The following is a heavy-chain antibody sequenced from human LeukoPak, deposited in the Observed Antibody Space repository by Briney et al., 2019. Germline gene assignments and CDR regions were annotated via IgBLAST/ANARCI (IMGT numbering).Heavy chain of an antibody. CDR2: IYYSGST. CDR3: ARVGSYGYRYYFDY. Sequence: SETLSLTCTVSGGSISSGGYYWSWIRQHPGKGLECIGYIYYSGSTYYNPSLKSRVTISVDTSKNQFSLKLSSVTAAHTAVYYCARVGSYGYRYYFDYWGQGTLVTVSS. D-gene: IGHD5-18*01. J-gene: IGHJ4*02. V-gene: IGHV4-31*03. CDR1: GGSISSGGYY.